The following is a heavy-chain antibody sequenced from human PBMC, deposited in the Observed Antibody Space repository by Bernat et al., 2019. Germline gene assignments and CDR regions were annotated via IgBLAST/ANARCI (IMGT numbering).Heavy chain of an antibody. V-gene: IGHV7-4-1*02. CDR3: ARDRIAARFGKKNWFDP. CDR1: GYTFTSYA. J-gene: IGHJ5*02. Sequence: QVQLVQSGSELKKHGASVKVSCKASGYTFTSYAMNWVRQAPGQGLEWMGWINTNTGNPTYAKGFTGQFVFSLNTSVSTAYLQISSLKAEDTAVYYCARDRIAARFGKKNWFDPWGQGTLVTVSS. CDR2: INTNTGNP. D-gene: IGHD6-6*01.